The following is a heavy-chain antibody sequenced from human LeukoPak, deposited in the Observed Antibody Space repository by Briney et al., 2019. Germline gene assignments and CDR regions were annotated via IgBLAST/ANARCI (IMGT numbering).Heavy chain of an antibody. J-gene: IGHJ5*02. D-gene: IGHD2-8*01. CDR1: GYSISSGYY. CDR3: ARGRCTNGVCPGAFDP. Sequence: PSETLSLTCTVSGYSISSGYYWGWIRQPPGKGLEWIGSIYHSGSTYYNPSLKSRVTISVDTSKNQFPLKLSSVTAADTAVYYCARGRCTNGVCPGAFDPWGQGTLVTVSS. V-gene: IGHV4-38-2*02. CDR2: IYHSGST.